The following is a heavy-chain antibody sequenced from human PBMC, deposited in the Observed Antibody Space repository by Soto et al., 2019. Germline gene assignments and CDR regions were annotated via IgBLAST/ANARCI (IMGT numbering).Heavy chain of an antibody. CDR2: INPSGGST. D-gene: IGHD5-18*01. CDR3: AREGYSYGFNTPMHFDY. V-gene: IGHV1-46*01. Sequence: GASVKVSCKASGYTFTSYYMHWVRQAPGQGLEWMGIINPSGGSTSYAQKFRGRVTMTRDTSTSTVYMELSSLRSEDTAVYYCAREGYSYGFNTPMHFDYWGQGTLVTVSS. CDR1: GYTFTSYY. J-gene: IGHJ4*02.